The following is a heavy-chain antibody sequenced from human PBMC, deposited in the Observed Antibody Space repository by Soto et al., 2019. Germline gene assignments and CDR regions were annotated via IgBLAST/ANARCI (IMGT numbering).Heavy chain of an antibody. V-gene: IGHV4-59*01. CDR2: VYYSGTT. J-gene: IGHJ5*02. CDR3: VRDYLLTGFDT. Sequence: PSETLSLTCTVSNGSISTYYWTWVRQPPGKGLEWIGYVYYSGTTNYNPSLKSRVGMSIDTSKNQFSLELKSVTAADTATYYFVRDYLLTGFDTWGQGTLVTVSS. D-gene: IGHD3-9*01. CDR1: NGSISTYY.